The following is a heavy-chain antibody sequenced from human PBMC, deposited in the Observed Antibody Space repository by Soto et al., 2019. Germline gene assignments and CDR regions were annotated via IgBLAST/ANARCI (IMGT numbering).Heavy chain of an antibody. Sequence: QVQLVQSGAAVKKPGSSVKVSCKASGGTFSSYAISWVRQAPGQGLEWLGGIIPIFGTANYAQKFQGRVTAPADESTSTAYMELSRLRSEDTAVYYCARSRYYDILTGYYPHRYYYYGMDVWGQGTTVTVSS. D-gene: IGHD3-9*01. CDR2: IIPIFGTA. J-gene: IGHJ6*02. V-gene: IGHV1-69*01. CDR3: ARSRYYDILTGYYPHRYYYYGMDV. CDR1: GGTFSSYA.